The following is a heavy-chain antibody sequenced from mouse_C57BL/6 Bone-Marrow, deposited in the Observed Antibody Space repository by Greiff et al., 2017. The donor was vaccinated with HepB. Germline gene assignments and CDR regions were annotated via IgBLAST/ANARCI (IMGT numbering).Heavy chain of an antibody. J-gene: IGHJ2*01. CDR2: ISSGSSTI. CDR1: GFTFSDYG. CDR3: AREAIYTGY. Sequence: EVMLVESGGDLVKPGGSLKLSCAASGFTFSDYGMHWVRQAPEKGLEWVAYISSGSSTIYSADTVKGRFTISRDNAKNTLFLQMTSLRSEDTAMYYCAREAIYTGYWGQGTTLTVSS. V-gene: IGHV5-17*01. D-gene: IGHD1-3*01.